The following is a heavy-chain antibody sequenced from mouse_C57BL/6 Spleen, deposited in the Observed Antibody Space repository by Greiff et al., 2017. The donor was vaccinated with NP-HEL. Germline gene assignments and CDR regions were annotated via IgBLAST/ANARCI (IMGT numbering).Heavy chain of an antibody. CDR1: GYTFTSYW. CDR3: ARITTVYAMDY. D-gene: IGHD1-1*01. CDR2: INPSSGYT. Sequence: VKLMESGAELAKPGASVKLSCKASGYTFTSYWMHWVKQSPGKGLEWIGYINPSSGYTKYNEKFKDKATLTADKSSSTAYMQLSSLTYEDSAVYYCARITTVYAMDYWGQGTSVTVSS. V-gene: IGHV1-7*01. J-gene: IGHJ4*01.